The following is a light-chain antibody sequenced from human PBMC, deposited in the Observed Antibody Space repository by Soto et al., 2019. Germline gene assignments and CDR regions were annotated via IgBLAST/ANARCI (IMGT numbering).Light chain of an antibody. V-gene: IGLV4-69*01. Sequence: QAVVTQSPSASASLGASVKLTCTLSSGHSTYAIAWHQQQPEKGPRYLMNLNSXXSHSXGXXIPXRFSGSSSGTERYLTISSLQSEXEADYYCQTWGTGIWVFGGGTKVTVL. J-gene: IGLJ3*02. CDR1: SGHSTYA. CDR3: QTWGTGIWV. CDR2: LNSXXSH.